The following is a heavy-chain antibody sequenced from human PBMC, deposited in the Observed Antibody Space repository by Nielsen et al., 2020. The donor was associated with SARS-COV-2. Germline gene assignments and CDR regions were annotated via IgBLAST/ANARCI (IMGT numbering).Heavy chain of an antibody. D-gene: IGHD2-15*01. CDR1: GFTFSSYG. CDR3: AKDDGYCYGGSCYFFDY. V-gene: IGHV3-30*02. CDR2: IWYDGSNK. Sequence: GESLKISCAASGFTFSSYGMHWVRQAPGKGLEWVAVIWYDGSNKYYADSVKGRFTISRDNSKNTLYLQMSSLRAEDTAVYYCAKDDGYCYGGSCYFFDYWGQGTLVTVSS. J-gene: IGHJ4*02.